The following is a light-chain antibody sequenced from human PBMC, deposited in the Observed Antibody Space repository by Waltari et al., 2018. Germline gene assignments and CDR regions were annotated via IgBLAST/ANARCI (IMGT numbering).Light chain of an antibody. CDR2: AAS. J-gene: IGKJ2*01. V-gene: IGKV1-39*01. CDR3: QQSFTTPQNT. CDR1: QSVSIY. Sequence: DIQMTQSPSSLSASVGDRVTITCRASQSVSIYVNWYQQKPGKAPNLLIYAASSLQSGVPSRFSGSRSGTDFSLTISSLQPGDFATYYCQQSFTTPQNTFGQGTRLEIK.